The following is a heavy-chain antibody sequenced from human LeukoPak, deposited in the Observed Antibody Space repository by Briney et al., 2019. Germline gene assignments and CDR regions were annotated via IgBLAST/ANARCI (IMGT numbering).Heavy chain of an antibody. V-gene: IGHV1-46*01. CDR3: ARSIVVVAAPTAYFDY. CDR1: GYTFTSYY. J-gene: IGHJ4*02. CDR2: INPSGGST. D-gene: IGHD2-15*01. Sequence: ASVKVSCKASGYTFTSYYMHWVRQAPGQGLEWMGIINPSGGSTSYAQKFQGRVTMTRDTSTSTVYMELSSLRSEDTAVYYCARSIVVVAAPTAYFDYWGQGTLVTVSS.